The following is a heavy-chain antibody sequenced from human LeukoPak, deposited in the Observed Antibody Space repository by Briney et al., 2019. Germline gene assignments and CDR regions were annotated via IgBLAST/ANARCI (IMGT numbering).Heavy chain of an antibody. Sequence: ASVTVSCKASGYTFTGYYMHWVRQAPGQGLEWMGWINPNSGGTNYAQKFQGRVTMTRDTSISTAYMELSRLRSDDTAVYYCARDQGSYRSDYYGMDVWGQGTTVTVSS. J-gene: IGHJ6*02. V-gene: IGHV1-2*02. CDR3: ARDQGSYRSDYYGMDV. CDR2: INPNSGGT. D-gene: IGHD3-16*02. CDR1: GYTFTGYY.